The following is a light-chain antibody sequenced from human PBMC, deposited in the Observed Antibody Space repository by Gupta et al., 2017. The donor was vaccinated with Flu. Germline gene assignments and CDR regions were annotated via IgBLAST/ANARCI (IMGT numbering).Light chain of an antibody. CDR1: QSVTANY. CDR2: GAS. CDR3: QQYGSSPRT. V-gene: IGKV3-20*01. Sequence: EIVLTQSPGTLSLSPGERATLSCRASQSVTANYLAWYQQKPGQAPRLLIYGASTRATGIPDRFSGSGSETDFTLTIGRLEPGDFAVYYCQQYGSSPRTFGQGTRVELK. J-gene: IGKJ1*01.